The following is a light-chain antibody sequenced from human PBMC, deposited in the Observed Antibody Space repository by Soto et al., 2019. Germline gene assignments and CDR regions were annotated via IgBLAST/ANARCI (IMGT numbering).Light chain of an antibody. CDR1: SSDVGGYNY. Sequence: QSALTQPASVSGSPGQSITISCTGTSSDVGGYNYVSWYQQHPGKAPKLMIYEVSNRPSGISNRFSGSKSGNTASLTISGLQAEDEADYYCSSYRISSIVIFGGGTKLTVL. CDR3: SSYRISSIVI. V-gene: IGLV2-14*01. J-gene: IGLJ2*01. CDR2: EVS.